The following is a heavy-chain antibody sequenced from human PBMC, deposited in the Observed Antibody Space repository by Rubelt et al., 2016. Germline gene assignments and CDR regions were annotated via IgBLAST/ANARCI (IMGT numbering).Heavy chain of an antibody. CDR2: ISVGGIAT. D-gene: IGHD4-17*01. Sequence: EVQLVQSGGGLVQPGGSLRLSCAASGFTFSSYWMSWVRQAPGKGLEWVSGISVGGIATDYADSVKGRFTISRDNSKNSLYLRWHSLRARYTAVYYCAKVQTTVTSGEYCYGRDVWGQGTTVTVSS. V-gene: IGHV3-23*04. CDR3: AKVQTTVTSGEYCYGRDV. J-gene: IGHJ6*02. CDR1: GFTFSSYW.